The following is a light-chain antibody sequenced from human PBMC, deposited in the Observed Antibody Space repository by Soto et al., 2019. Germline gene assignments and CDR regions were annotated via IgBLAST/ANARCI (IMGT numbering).Light chain of an antibody. Sequence: ALTQPASLSGSPGQSITISCTGTSSDIGSYNYVSWYQQHPGKAPKLMIFDVSYRPSGISDRFSGSKSGNTASLTISGLQPEVEADYYCSSYGASSTLFGGGTKVTVL. CDR2: DVS. J-gene: IGLJ3*02. CDR1: SSDIGSYNY. V-gene: IGLV2-14*03. CDR3: SSYGASSTL.